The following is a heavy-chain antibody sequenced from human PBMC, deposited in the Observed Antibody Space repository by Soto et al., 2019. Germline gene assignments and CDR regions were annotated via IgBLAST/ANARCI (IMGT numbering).Heavy chain of an antibody. D-gene: IGHD2-2*01. CDR2: IKQDGSEK. CDR3: ARVGGSLYQDFDY. V-gene: IGHV3-7*01. CDR1: GFTFSSYW. J-gene: IGHJ4*02. Sequence: PGGSLRLSCAASGFTFSSYWMSWVRQAPGKGLEWVANIKQDGSEKYYVDSVKGRFTISRDNAKNSLYLQMNSLRAEDTAVYYCARVGGSLYQDFDYWGQGTLVTVSS.